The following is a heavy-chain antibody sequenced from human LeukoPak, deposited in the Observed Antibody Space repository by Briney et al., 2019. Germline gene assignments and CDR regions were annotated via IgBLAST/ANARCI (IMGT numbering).Heavy chain of an antibody. D-gene: IGHD4-17*01. CDR2: ISSASSTI. CDR3: ARATPYGQEFDY. J-gene: IGHJ4*02. Sequence: GGSLRLSCAASGFTFSSNFAMNWVRPAPGKGLEWVSYISSASSTIYYADSVKGRFTISRDNAKNSLYLQMNSLRADDTAVYYCARATPYGQEFDYWGQGTLVTVSS. CDR1: GFTFSSNFA. V-gene: IGHV3-48*01.